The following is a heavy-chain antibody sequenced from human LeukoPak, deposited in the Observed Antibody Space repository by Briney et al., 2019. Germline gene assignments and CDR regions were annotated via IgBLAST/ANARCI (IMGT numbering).Heavy chain of an antibody. V-gene: IGHV4-4*07. Sequence: SETLSLTCAVYGGSFSGYYWSWIRQPAGKGLEWIGRIYTSGSTNYNPSLKSRVTISVDTSKNQFSLKLSSVTAADTAVYYCARERSDYVSLYMYVWGKGTTVTISS. CDR2: IYTSGST. J-gene: IGHJ6*03. D-gene: IGHD3-16*01. CDR1: GGSFSGYY. CDR3: ARERSDYVSLYMYV.